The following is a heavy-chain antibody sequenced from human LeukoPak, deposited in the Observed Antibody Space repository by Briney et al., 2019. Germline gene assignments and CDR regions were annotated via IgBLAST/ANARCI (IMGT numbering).Heavy chain of an antibody. V-gene: IGHV3-30-3*01. CDR3: ARDRLVSGWVGATWFFDY. CDR1: GFTFSTYA. D-gene: IGHD1-26*01. CDR2: ISYDGSNK. J-gene: IGHJ4*02. Sequence: GRSLRLSCAASGFTFSTYAMHWVRRAPGKRLEWVAVISYDGSNKYYADSVKGRFTISRDNSKNTLYLQMNSLRAEDTAVYYCARDRLVSGWVGATWFFDYWGQGTLVTVSS.